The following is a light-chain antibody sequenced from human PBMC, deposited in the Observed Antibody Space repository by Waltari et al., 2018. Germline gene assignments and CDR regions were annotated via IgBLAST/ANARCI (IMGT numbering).Light chain of an antibody. CDR3: MQALQTPFT. CDR2: LGS. V-gene: IGKV2-28*01. CDR1: QSLLYSNAYNC. Sequence: DIVMTQSPLSLPVTPGEPASISCRSSQSLLYSNAYNCLGWYLQKPGQSPQLLIYLGSNRASGVPDRFSVSGSGTDFTLKISRVEAEDVGVYYCMQALQTPFTFGPGTKVDIK. J-gene: IGKJ3*01.